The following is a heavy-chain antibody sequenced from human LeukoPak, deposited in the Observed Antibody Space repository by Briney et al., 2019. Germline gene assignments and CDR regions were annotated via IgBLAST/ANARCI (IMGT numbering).Heavy chain of an antibody. CDR2: IYTSGST. J-gene: IGHJ6*03. CDR1: GGSISSYY. D-gene: IGHD3-3*01. V-gene: IGHV4-4*07. Sequence: SETLSLTCTVSGGSISSYYWSWIRQPAGKGLEWNGRIYTSGSTNYNPSLKSRVTMSVDTSKNQFSLKLSSVTAADTAVYYCARVVRFFGLYYYYYMDVWGKGTTVTVSS. CDR3: ARVVRFFGLYYYYYMDV.